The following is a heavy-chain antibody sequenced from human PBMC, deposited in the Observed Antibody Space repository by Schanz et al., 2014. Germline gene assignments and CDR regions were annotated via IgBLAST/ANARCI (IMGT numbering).Heavy chain of an antibody. CDR1: GFTVDSNY. CDR3: ARPSGSYFWAFDI. J-gene: IGHJ3*02. V-gene: IGHV3-66*01. CDR2: IYPDGST. Sequence: EVYLVESGGGLVQPGGSLRLSCAASGFTVDSNYMSWVRQAPGKGLEWVSIIYPDGSTNYGDSMKGRFTVSRDEWKNTLYLQMNSLRGEDSAVYYCARPSGSYFWAFDIWGQGTMVTVSS. D-gene: IGHD3-10*01.